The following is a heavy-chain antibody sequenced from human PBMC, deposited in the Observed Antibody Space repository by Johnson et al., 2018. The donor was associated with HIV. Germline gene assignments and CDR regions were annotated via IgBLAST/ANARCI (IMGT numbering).Heavy chain of an antibody. CDR2: IGTAGDT. D-gene: IGHD1-7*01. J-gene: IGHJ3*02. Sequence: VQLVETGGGLIQPGGSLRLSCAASGFTVSSNYMNWVRQAPGKGLEWVSVIGTAGDTYYPGSVKGRFTISRENAKNSLYLQMNSLRAEDTAVYYCARESRAGLELRGHAFDIWGQGTMVTVSS. CDR3: ARESRAGLELRGHAFDI. CDR1: GFTVSSNY. V-gene: IGHV3-53*02.